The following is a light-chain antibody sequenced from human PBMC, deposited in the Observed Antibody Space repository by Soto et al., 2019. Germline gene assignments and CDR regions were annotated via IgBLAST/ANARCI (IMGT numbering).Light chain of an antibody. CDR2: DAS. Sequence: EVVLTQSPATLSLSPGERATLSCRASESIGNYLAWYQQKLGQAPKLLIYDASHRAIGIPGRFSGDGSGTDSTLTISSLAPEDFAVYYCQWRSDWPPRLTFGGGTKVEIK. CDR1: ESIGNY. V-gene: IGKV3-11*01. J-gene: IGKJ4*01. CDR3: QWRSDWPPRLT.